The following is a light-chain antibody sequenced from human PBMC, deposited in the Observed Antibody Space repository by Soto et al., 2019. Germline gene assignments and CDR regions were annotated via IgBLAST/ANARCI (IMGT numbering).Light chain of an antibody. CDR2: DDN. J-gene: IGLJ1*01. Sequence: SLERQPPSVSPATVQNVSNCGSGSSSNIGGNSVSWYQQLPGTAPKLLIYDDNKRPSGIPDRFSGSQYGTSATLGITGFQTGDEADYYCVSWDSSLSAYVCGTGTKITVL. CDR1: SSNIGGNS. CDR3: VSWDSSLSAYV. V-gene: IGLV1-51*01.